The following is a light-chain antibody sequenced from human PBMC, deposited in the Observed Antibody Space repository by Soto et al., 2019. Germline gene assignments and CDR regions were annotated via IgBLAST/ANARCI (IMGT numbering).Light chain of an antibody. V-gene: IGKV3-20*01. J-gene: IGKJ1*01. Sequence: EIVLTQSPGTLSLSPGERATLSCRASQSVSSSYLSWYQQKPGQAPRLLIYGASSRATGITDRFSGSGSGTTLTLTISRLEPEDFAVDYYQQYGSSPPWTFGQGTKVEIK. CDR1: QSVSSSY. CDR3: QQYGSSPPWT. CDR2: GAS.